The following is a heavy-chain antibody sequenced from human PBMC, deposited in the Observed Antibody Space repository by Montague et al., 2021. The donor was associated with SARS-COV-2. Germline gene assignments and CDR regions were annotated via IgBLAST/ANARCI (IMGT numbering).Heavy chain of an antibody. CDR2: IYYSGGS. CDR3: AGVGGGRTFYY. CDR1: GGSISSSSYY. D-gene: IGHD3-16*01. J-gene: IGHJ4*02. Sequence: SETLSLTCTVSGGSISSSSYYWGWIRQPPGKGLEWIGSIYYSGGSYYNPSLKSRVAMSVDTSKNQFSLKLDSVTAADTAVYYCAGVGGGRTFYYWGQGILVTVSS. V-gene: IGHV4-39*07.